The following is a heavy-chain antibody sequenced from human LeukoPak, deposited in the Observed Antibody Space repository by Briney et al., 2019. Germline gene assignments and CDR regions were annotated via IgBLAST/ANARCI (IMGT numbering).Heavy chain of an antibody. J-gene: IGHJ5*02. V-gene: IGHV1-69*05. CDR3: AREGTFSSPRNWFDP. Sequence: SVKVSCKASGGTFSSYAISWVRQAPGQGLEWMGGIIPIFGTANYAQKLQGRVTMTTDTSTSTVYMELTILRSEDTAVYYCAREGTFSSPRNWFDPWGQGTLVTVSS. CDR1: GGTFSSYA. CDR2: IIPIFGTA. D-gene: IGHD6-13*01.